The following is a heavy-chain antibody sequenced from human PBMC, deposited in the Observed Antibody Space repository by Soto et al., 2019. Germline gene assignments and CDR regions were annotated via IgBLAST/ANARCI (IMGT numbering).Heavy chain of an antibody. CDR1: GYTFTGYY. J-gene: IGHJ6*02. D-gene: IGHD1-7*01. CDR3: ARDITGTTNYYYGMDV. Sequence: ASVKVSCKASGYTFTGYYMHWVRQAPGQGLEWMGWINPNSGGTNYAQKFRGRVTMTRDTSISTAYMELSRLRSDDTAVYYCARDITGTTNYYYGMDVWGQGTTVTVSS. CDR2: INPNSGGT. V-gene: IGHV1-2*02.